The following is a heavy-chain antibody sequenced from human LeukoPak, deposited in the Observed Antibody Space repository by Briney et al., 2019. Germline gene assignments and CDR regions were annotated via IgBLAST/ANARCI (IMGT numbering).Heavy chain of an antibody. J-gene: IGHJ3*02. CDR2: TSTDGSDK. V-gene: IGHV3-30*01. CDR1: GFIFNIYA. D-gene: IGHD3-10*01. Sequence: PGRSLRLSCEAFGFIFNIYAMHWVRQAPGKGLEWVALTSTDGSDKYNAGSVKGRFTISRDNSKNTVYLQMNSLRPEDTAIYYCARSAGGAFDIWGQGTMVTVSS. CDR3: ARSAGGAFDI.